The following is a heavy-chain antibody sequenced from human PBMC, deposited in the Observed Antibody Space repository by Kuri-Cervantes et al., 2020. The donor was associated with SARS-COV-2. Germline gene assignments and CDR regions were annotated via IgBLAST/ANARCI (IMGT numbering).Heavy chain of an antibody. V-gene: IGHV4-38-2*01. CDR2: IYYSGST. D-gene: IGHD6-13*01. CDR1: GYSISSSYY. CDR3: ARRLQLAGAFDI. Sequence: SETLSLTCAVSGYSISSSYYWSWIRQPPGKGLEWIGSIYYSGSTYYNPSLKSRVTISVDTSKNQFSLKLSSVTAADTAVYYCARRLQLAGAFDIWGQGTMVTVSS. J-gene: IGHJ3*02.